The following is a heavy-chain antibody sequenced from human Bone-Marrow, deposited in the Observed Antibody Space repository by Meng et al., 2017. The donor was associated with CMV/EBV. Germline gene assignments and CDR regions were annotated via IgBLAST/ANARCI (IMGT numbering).Heavy chain of an antibody. Sequence: GESLKISCAASGCTFSDYYMSWIRQDPGKGLEWVSYISSSGSTIYYADSVKGRFTISRDNAKNSLYLQMNSLRAEDTAVYYCARVIVVVPAAIDANWFDPWGQGTLVTVSS. CDR1: GCTFSDYY. CDR2: ISSSGSTI. J-gene: IGHJ5*02. CDR3: ARVIVVVPAAIDANWFDP. V-gene: IGHV3-11*01. D-gene: IGHD2-2*01.